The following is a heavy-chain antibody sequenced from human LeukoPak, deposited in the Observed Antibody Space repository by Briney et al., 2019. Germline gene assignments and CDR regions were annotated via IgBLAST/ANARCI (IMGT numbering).Heavy chain of an antibody. CDR3: ARDPGYCSSTSCYIGFDP. V-gene: IGHV4-39*02. D-gene: IGHD2-2*02. CDR1: GGSIRSSYYY. CDR2: IYDSGST. J-gene: IGHJ5*02. Sequence: PSETLSLTCTVSGGSIRSSYYYWGWIRQPPGKGLEWIGSIYDSGSTYYNPSLKSRVTISVDTSKNQFSLKLNSVTAADTAVYYCARDPGYCSSTSCYIGFDPWGQGTLVTVSS.